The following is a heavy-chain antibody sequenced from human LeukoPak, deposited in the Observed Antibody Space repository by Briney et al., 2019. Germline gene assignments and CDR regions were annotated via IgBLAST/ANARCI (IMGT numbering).Heavy chain of an antibody. CDR3: VRGTMNGIDQLDY. J-gene: IGHJ4*02. CDR1: GFTFNSYW. Sequence: GGSLRLSCVVSGFTFNSYWMHWVRQAPGEGLVWASRIRYDGSSAAYADSVKGRLTISRDNAKNTLYLQMNSLSAEDTAVYYCVRGTMNGIDQLDYWGQGTLVTVSS. V-gene: IGHV3-74*01. D-gene: IGHD1-1*01. CDR2: IRYDGSSA.